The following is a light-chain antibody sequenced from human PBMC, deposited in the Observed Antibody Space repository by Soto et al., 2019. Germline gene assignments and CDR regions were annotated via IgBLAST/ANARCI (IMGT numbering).Light chain of an antibody. CDR1: QSISSY. V-gene: IGKV1-39*01. CDR3: QQSYSTSIT. J-gene: IGKJ5*01. Sequence: DSQITQSPSSLSASVGDRVTMTCRASQSISSYLNWYQQKPGKAPKLLIYAASSLQSGVPSRFSGSGSGTDFTLTISSLQPEDFATYYCQQSYSTSITFGQGTRLEIK. CDR2: AAS.